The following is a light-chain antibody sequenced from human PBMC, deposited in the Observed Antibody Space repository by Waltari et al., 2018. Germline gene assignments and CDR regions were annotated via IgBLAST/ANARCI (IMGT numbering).Light chain of an antibody. CDR1: SSNIGSNS. Sequence: QFVLTQPPSASGTPGQRVTIFCSGRSSNIGSNSVNWYQQLPGTAPKLLMYGNDQRPSGVPDRFSGSKSGTSASLAISGLQSEDDADYYCEAWDDSLNGPVFGGGTKLTVL. CDR3: EAWDDSLNGPV. V-gene: IGLV1-44*01. CDR2: GND. J-gene: IGLJ2*01.